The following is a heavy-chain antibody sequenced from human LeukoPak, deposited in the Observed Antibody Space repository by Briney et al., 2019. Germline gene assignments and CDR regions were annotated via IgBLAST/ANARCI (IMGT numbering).Heavy chain of an antibody. CDR3: AKDKDSSSAYFDY. D-gene: IGHD6-13*01. J-gene: IGHJ4*02. Sequence: GRSLRLSCAASGFIFSNYGMHWVRQAPGKGLEWVAVISFDGNKRYYADSVKGRFTISRDNAKNSLYLQMNSLRAEDTALYYCAKDKDSSSAYFDYWGQGTLVTVSS. CDR1: GFIFSNYG. CDR2: ISFDGNKR. V-gene: IGHV3-30*18.